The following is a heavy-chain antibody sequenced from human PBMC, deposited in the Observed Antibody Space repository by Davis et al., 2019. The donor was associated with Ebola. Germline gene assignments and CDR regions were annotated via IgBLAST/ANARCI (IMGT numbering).Heavy chain of an antibody. V-gene: IGHV3-30*04. CDR3: ARELYDYVWGRYSRHFDY. CDR2: ISYDGSNK. J-gene: IGHJ4*02. CDR1: GFTFSSYA. Sequence: GGSLRLSCAASGFTFSSYAMHWVRQAPGKGLEWVAVISYDGSNKYYADSVKGRFTISRDNSKNTLYLQMNSLRAEDTAVYYCARELYDYVWGRYSRHFDYWGQGTLVTVSS. D-gene: IGHD3-16*01.